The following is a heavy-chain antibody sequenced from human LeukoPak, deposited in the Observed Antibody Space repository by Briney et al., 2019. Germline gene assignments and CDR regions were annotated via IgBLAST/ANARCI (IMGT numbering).Heavy chain of an antibody. J-gene: IGHJ4*02. Sequence: SETLSLTCAVYGGSFSGYYWSWIRQPPGKGLEWIGEINHSGSTNYNPSLKSRVTISVDTSKNQFSLKLSSVTAADTAVYYCARSLSGREYYYDRSGYYRPLYSFDYWGQGTLVTVSS. CDR3: ARSLSGREYYYDRSGYYRPLYSFDY. CDR2: INHSGST. V-gene: IGHV4-34*01. D-gene: IGHD3-22*01. CDR1: GGSFSGYY.